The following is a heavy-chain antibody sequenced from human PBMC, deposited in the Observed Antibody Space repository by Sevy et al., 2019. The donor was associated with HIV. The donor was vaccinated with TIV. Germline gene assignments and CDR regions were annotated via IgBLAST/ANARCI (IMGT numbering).Heavy chain of an antibody. CDR1: GYTFNSYG. J-gene: IGHJ4*02. V-gene: IGHV1-18*01. CDR2: ISAYNGNT. D-gene: IGHD3-3*01. CDR3: TRGPTYDFWSGLCDY. Sequence: ASVKVSCKASGYTFNSYGINWVRQAPGQGLEWMGWISAYNGNTNYAQKLQGRVTLTTDTSTSTAYMELRSLRSDDTALYYCTRGPTYDFWSGLCDYWGQGTLVTVSS.